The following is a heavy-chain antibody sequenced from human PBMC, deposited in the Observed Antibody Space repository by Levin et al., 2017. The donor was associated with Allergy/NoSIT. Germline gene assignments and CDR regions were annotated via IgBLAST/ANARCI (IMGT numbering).Heavy chain of an antibody. CDR3: AKGLENYHDTSGYYE. CDR2: ITGSGGYT. D-gene: IGHD3-22*01. Sequence: PGGSLKISCVASGFTFGSYAMSWVRQAPGKGLEWVSAITGSGGYTYYADSVKGRFTISRDNSKNTLYLQLSSLRVEDTAVYYCAKGLENYHDTSGYYEWGQGTLVTVSS. J-gene: IGHJ4*02. CDR1: GFTFGSYA. V-gene: IGHV3-23*01.